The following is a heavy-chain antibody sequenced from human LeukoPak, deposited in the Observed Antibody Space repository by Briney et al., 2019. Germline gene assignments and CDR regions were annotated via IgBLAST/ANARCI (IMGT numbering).Heavy chain of an antibody. J-gene: IGHJ3*02. CDR3: ARDYQLQSYYDVFDI. V-gene: IGHV1-18*01. CDR1: GYTFTSYG. CDR2: ISAYNGNT. Sequence: ASVKVSCKASGYTFTSYGISWVRQAPGQGLEWMGWISAYNGNTNYAQKLQGRVTMTTDTSTSTAYMELRSLRSDDTAVYYCARDYQLQSYYDVFDIWGQGTMVIVSS. D-gene: IGHD2-2*01.